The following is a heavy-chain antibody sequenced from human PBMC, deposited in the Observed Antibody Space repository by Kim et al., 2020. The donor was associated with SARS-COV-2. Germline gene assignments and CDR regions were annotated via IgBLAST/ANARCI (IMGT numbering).Heavy chain of an antibody. CDR2: ISSSSSYI. D-gene: IGHD4-17*01. J-gene: IGHJ4*02. CDR3: ASPPGGYGDSPFDY. V-gene: IGHV3-21*01. Sequence: GGSLRLSCAASGFTFSSYSMNWVRQAPGKGLEWVSSISSSSSYIYYANSVKGRFTISRDNAKNSLYLQMNSLRAEDTAVYYCASPPGGYGDSPFDYWGQGTLVTVSS. CDR1: GFTFSSYS.